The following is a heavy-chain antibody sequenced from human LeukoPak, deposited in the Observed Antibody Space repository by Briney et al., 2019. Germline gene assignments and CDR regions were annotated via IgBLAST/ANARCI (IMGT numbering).Heavy chain of an antibody. CDR3: ARRVYYYDSSGYRRDAFDI. Sequence: ASVKVSCKASGYTFTSYDINWVRQVTGQGLEWMGWMNPNSGNTGYAQKFQGRVTMTRNTSISTAYMELSSLRSEDTAVYYCARRVYYYDSSGYRRDAFDIWGQGTMVTVSS. J-gene: IGHJ3*02. CDR1: GYTFTSYD. CDR2: MNPNSGNT. D-gene: IGHD3-22*01. V-gene: IGHV1-8*01.